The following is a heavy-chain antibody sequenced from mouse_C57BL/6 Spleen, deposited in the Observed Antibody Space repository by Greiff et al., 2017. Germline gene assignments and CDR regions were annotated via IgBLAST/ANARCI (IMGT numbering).Heavy chain of an antibody. CDR2: IHPNSGST. V-gene: IGHV1-64*01. Sequence: QVQLQQPGAELVKPGASVKLSCKASGYTFTSYWMHWVKQRPGQGLEWIGMIHPNSGSTNYNEKFKSKATLTVDKSSSTAYMQLSSLTSEDSAVYYCGRGGGNWYFDVWGTGTTVTVSS. CDR1: GYTFTSYW. D-gene: IGHD2-14*01. CDR3: GRGGGNWYFDV. J-gene: IGHJ1*03.